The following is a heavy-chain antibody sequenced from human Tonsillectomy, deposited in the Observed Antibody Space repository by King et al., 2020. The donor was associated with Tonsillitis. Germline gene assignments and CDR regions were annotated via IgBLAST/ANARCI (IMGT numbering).Heavy chain of an antibody. V-gene: IGHV4-39*01. J-gene: IGHJ4*02. D-gene: IGHD6-13*01. CDR1: GGSISSSSYY. CDR3: AANRWYSSRWRFDY. Sequence: QLQESGPGLVKPSETLSLTCTVSGGSISSSSYYWGWIRQPPGKGLEWIGSIYYSGSTYYNPSLKSRVTISVDTSKNQFSLKLSSVTAADTAVYYLAANRWYSSRWRFDYWGQGTLVTVSS. CDR2: IYYSGST.